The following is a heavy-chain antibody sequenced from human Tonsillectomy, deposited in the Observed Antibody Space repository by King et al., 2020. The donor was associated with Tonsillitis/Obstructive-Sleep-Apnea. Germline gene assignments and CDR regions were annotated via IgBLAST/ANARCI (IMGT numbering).Heavy chain of an antibody. CDR2: ISSSGSTI. V-gene: IGHV3-48*03. J-gene: IGHJ6*03. CDR1: EFTFSSYG. CDR3: ASLDIVPVAADEGDYYYYMDV. Sequence: VQLVESGGGLVQPGQSLRLSCAASEFTFSSYGVNWVRQAPGKGLEWVSYISSSGSTISYADSVKGRFTISRDNAKNSLYLQMNSLRAEDTAVYYCASLDIVPVAADEGDYYYYMDVWGKGTTVTVSS. D-gene: IGHD2-2*03.